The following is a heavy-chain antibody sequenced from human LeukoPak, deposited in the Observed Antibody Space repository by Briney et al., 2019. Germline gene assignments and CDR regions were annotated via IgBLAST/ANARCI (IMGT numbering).Heavy chain of an antibody. CDR2: ISSSSRYI. Sequence: PGGSLRVSCAASVFTFSSYSMNWVRQAPGRGLEWVSSISSSSRYIYYAASVKGRFTISRDNANNSLYLQMKSLRAEHTAVYHCAREFEYSSSSGRDYWGQGTLVTVSS. J-gene: IGHJ4*02. V-gene: IGHV3-21*01. D-gene: IGHD6-6*01. CDR3: AREFEYSSSSGRDY. CDR1: VFTFSSYS.